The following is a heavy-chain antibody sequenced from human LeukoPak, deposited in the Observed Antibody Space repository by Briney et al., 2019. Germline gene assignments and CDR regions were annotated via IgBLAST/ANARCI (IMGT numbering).Heavy chain of an antibody. CDR1: GFPFGNYR. J-gene: IGHJ3*02. CDR2: ISGNRDTI. CDR3: ARSNIVVRPPALYSFSS. Sequence: GGCLRLAFAASGFPFGNYRINWGRQAPGKGLEWVSHISGNRDTIYHADSVKGRFTVSRDNAENSLYLQMHSLRDEDTAVYYCARSNIVVRPPALYSFSSWGQGTMVTVSS. D-gene: IGHD2-2*01. V-gene: IGHV3-48*02.